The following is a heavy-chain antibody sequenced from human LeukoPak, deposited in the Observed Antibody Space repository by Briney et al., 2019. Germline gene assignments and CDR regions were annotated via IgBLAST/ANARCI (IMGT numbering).Heavy chain of an antibody. Sequence: GCSLSLSCAASGFTFSIYAMSWVPQAPGKGLEWVSAISGSGGSTYYADSVKGRFTISRDNSKNTLYLQMNSLRAEDTAVYYCAKDRARCGGDCYSYYFDYWGQGTLVTVSS. D-gene: IGHD2-21*02. CDR2: ISGSGGST. CDR1: GFTFSIYA. CDR3: AKDRARCGGDCYSYYFDY. V-gene: IGHV3-23*01. J-gene: IGHJ4*02.